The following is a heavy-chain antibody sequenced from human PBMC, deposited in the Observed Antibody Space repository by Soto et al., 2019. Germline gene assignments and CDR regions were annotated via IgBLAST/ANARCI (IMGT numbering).Heavy chain of an antibody. CDR3: ARCSFAPNVYYGMDV. J-gene: IGHJ6*02. D-gene: IGHD3-10*02. V-gene: IGHV2-26*01. Sequence: QVTLKESGPVLVKPTETLTLTCTVSGFSLSNARMGVSWIRQPPGKALEWLAHIFSNDEKSYSTSLKSRLTSSKDTSKSQVVLTMTNMDPVDTATYYCARCSFAPNVYYGMDVWGQGTTVTVSS. CDR1: GFSLSNARMG. CDR2: IFSNDEK.